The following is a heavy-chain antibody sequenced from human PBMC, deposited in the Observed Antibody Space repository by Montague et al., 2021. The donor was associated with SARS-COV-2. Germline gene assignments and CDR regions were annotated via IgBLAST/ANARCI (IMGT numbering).Heavy chain of an antibody. D-gene: IGHD2-15*01. Sequence: SETLSLTCTVSGGSVSSSGYYWGWICQPPGKGLEWIGSISFNGSYYSNPSLKGPVSISVDTSNNQLSLRLSSVTCADTAVYYCARHSRGVLGVAAPNWFDPWGQGTLVTVSS. CDR1: GGSVSSSGYY. CDR2: ISFNGSY. CDR3: ARHSRGVLGVAAPNWFDP. J-gene: IGHJ5*02. V-gene: IGHV4-39*01.